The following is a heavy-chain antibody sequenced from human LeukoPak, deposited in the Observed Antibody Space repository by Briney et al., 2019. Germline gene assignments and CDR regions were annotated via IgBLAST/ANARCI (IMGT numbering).Heavy chain of an antibody. J-gene: IGHJ5*02. CDR2: VYYSGST. CDR1: GGSISSSNW. CDR3: AQLDNWNYGWFDP. Sequence: PSETLSLTCAVSGGSISSSNWWSWVRQPPGKGLEWIGEVYYSGSTNYNPSLKRRVTISVDQSKNQFSLKLSSVTAADTAVYYCAQLDNWNYGWFDPWGQGTLVTVSS. D-gene: IGHD1-7*01. V-gene: IGHV4-4*02.